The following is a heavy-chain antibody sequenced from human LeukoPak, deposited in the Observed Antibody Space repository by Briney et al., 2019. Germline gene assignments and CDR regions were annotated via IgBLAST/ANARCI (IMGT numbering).Heavy chain of an antibody. D-gene: IGHD5-24*01. Sequence: ASVNVSCKVSGYTLTELSMHWVRQAPGKGLEWMGVISPSGGSTTYAQKFQGRVTLTRDMSTSTDYLELSSLRSEDTAVYYCARDNSVRDEAWWFNPWGQGTLVTVSS. CDR2: ISPSGGST. CDR1: GYTLTELS. CDR3: ARDNSVRDEAWWFNP. V-gene: IGHV1-46*01. J-gene: IGHJ5*02.